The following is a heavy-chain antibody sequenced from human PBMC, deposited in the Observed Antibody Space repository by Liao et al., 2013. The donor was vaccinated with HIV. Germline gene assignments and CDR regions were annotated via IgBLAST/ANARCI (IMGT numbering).Heavy chain of an antibody. CDR3: ARDNAGYGDYYYLDY. V-gene: IGHV4-39*07. Sequence: QLQLQESGPGLVKPSETLSLTCNVSGGSISSSSYYWGWIRQPPGKGLEWIGSIYYSGSTYYNPSLKSRVTISVDTSKNQFSLKLTSVTAADTAVYYCARDNAGYGDYYYLDYWGQGTLVTVSS. CDR1: GGSISSSSYY. CDR2: IYYSGST. D-gene: IGHD4-17*01. J-gene: IGHJ4*02.